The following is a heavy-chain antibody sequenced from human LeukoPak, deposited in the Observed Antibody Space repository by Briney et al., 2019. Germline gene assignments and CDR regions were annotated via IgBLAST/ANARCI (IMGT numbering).Heavy chain of an antibody. CDR2: ISSSSSYI. Sequence: GGSLRLSCAASGFTFSSYSMNWVRQAPGKGLEWVSSISSSSSYIYYADSVKGRFAISRDNAKNSLYLQMNSLRAEDTAVYYCARDRVLWFGESREGFDYWGQGTLVTVSS. D-gene: IGHD3-10*01. CDR3: ARDRVLWFGESREGFDY. V-gene: IGHV3-21*01. J-gene: IGHJ4*02. CDR1: GFTFSSYS.